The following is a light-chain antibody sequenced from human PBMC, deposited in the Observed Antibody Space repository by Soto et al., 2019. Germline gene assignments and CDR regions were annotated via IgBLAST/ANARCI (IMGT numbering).Light chain of an antibody. CDR2: EVS. V-gene: IGLV2-18*02. CDR1: SSDVGSYNR. Sequence: QSVLTQPPSVSGSPGQSVTISCSGTSSDVGSYNRVSWYQQPPGTAPKLMNYEVSNRPSGVPDRISGSKSGNTASLTISGLQAEDEADYYCSSFTSSSTYVFGTGTKVTVL. J-gene: IGLJ1*01. CDR3: SSFTSSSTYV.